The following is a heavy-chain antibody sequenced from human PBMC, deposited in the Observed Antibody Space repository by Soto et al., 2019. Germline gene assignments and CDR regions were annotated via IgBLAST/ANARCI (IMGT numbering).Heavy chain of an antibody. CDR1: GGSISSYY. J-gene: IGHJ5*02. V-gene: IGHV4-59*01. D-gene: IGHD3-22*01. Sequence: SETLSLTCTVSGGSISSYYWSWIRQPPGKGLEWIGYIYYSGSTNYNPSLKSRVTISVDTSKNQFSLKLSSVTAADTAVYYCARRIYGYYGSYNWFDPWGQGTLVTVSS. CDR3: ARRIYGYYGSYNWFDP. CDR2: IYYSGST.